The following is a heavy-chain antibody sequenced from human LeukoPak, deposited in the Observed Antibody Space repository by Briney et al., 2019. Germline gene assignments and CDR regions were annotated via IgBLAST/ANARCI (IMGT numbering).Heavy chain of an antibody. J-gene: IGHJ5*02. Sequence: SETLSLTCTVSGGSISSYYWSWIRQPPGKGLEWIGYIYYSGGTNYTSSLKSRVTISVDTSKHQFSLKLSSVTAADTAVYYCARCIAAASFDPWGQGTLVTVSS. V-gene: IGHV4-59*08. CDR2: IYYSGGT. CDR1: GGSISSYY. D-gene: IGHD6-13*01. CDR3: ARCIAAASFDP.